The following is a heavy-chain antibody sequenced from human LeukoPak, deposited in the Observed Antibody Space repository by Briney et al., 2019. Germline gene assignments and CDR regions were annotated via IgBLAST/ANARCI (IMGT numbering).Heavy chain of an antibody. CDR1: GGTFSSYA. CDR2: IIPIFGTA. Sequence: SVKVSCKASGGTFSSYAISWVRQAPGQGLEWMGGIIPIFGTANYAQKFQGRVTITTDESTSTAYMELSSLRSEDTAVYYCARGAGIVATKRCYFDYWGQGTLVTVSS. D-gene: IGHD5-12*01. V-gene: IGHV1-69*05. CDR3: ARGAGIVATKRCYFDY. J-gene: IGHJ4*02.